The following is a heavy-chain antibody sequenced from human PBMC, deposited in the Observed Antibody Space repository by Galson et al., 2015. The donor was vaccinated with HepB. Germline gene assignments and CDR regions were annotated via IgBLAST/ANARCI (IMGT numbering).Heavy chain of an antibody. CDR3: ARDLNDLYNWNDERRQVWFDY. CDR1: GYTFTSYY. Sequence: SVKVSCKASGYTFTSYYMHWVRQAPGQGLEWMGIINPSGGSTSYAQKFQGRVTMTRDTSTSTVYMELSSLRSEDTAVYYCARDLNDLYNWNDERRQVWFDYWGQGTLVTVSS. V-gene: IGHV1-46*01. CDR2: INPSGGST. D-gene: IGHD1-1*01. J-gene: IGHJ4*02.